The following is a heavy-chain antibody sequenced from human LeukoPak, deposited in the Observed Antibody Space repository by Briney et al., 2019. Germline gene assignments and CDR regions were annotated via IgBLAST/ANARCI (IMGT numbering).Heavy chain of an antibody. D-gene: IGHD6-13*01. CDR2: ISGNSAYI. Sequence: PGGSLRLSCAASGFSFSSFGMNWVRQAPGRGLEWVSSISGNSAYIYYADSMRGRFTISRDNAKNSLYLQMNSLRAEDTALYYCAKDISIAAAGKGYFDYWGQGTLVTVSS. J-gene: IGHJ4*02. CDR3: AKDISIAAAGKGYFDY. V-gene: IGHV3-21*04. CDR1: GFSFSSFG.